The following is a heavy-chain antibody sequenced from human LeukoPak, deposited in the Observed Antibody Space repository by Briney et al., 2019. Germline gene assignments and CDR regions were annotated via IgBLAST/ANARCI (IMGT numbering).Heavy chain of an antibody. J-gene: IGHJ4*02. CDR2: IYSGGST. CDR1: GFTVSSNY. V-gene: IGHV3-53*01. CDR3: AKDPQWLVYYFDY. D-gene: IGHD6-19*01. Sequence: GGSLRLSCAASGFTVSSNYMSWVRQAPGKGLEWVSVIYSGGSTYYADSVKGRFTISRDNSKNTLYLQMNSLRAEDTAVYYCAKDPQWLVYYFDYWGQGTLVTVSS.